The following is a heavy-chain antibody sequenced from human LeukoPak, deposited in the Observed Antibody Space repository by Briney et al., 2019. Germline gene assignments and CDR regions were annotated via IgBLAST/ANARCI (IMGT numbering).Heavy chain of an antibody. CDR3: ARLASMMLEDY. D-gene: IGHD4/OR15-4a*01. V-gene: IGHV1-2*06. CDR2: INPNSGGT. CDR1: GYIFTGYY. J-gene: IGHJ4*02. Sequence: ASVKVSSKVSGYIFTGYYMHWVRQAPGQGLEWMGRINPNSGGTNYAQKLQGRVTMTRDTSISTAYMELSRLRSDDTAVYYCARLASMMLEDYWGQGTLVTVSS.